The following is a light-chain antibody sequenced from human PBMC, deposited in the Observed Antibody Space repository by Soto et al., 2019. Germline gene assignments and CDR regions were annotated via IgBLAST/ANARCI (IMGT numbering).Light chain of an antibody. J-gene: IGLJ3*02. Sequence: QSALTQPASVSGSPGQSITISCTGSSSDVGTYNLVSWYQQHPGKAPKLMIYEGSKRPSGLSGRFSGSKSDTTASLTISGLQAEDEADYYCCSYTGGRTFVFGGGTKVTVL. CDR1: SSDVGTYNL. V-gene: IGLV2-23*03. CDR3: CSYTGGRTFV. CDR2: EGS.